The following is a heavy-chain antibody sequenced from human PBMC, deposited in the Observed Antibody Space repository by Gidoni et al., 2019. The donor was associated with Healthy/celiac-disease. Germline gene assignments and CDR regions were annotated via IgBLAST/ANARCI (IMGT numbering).Heavy chain of an antibody. J-gene: IGHJ4*02. CDR1: GFTFSSYW. CDR2: IKQDGSEK. D-gene: IGHD6-19*01. V-gene: IGHV3-7*01. CDR3: ALIEGGSSGWFPLFDY. Sequence: EVQLVESGGGLVQPGGSLRLSCAASGFTFSSYWMSWVRQAPGKGLEWVANIKQDGSEKYYVDSVKGRFTISRDNAKNSLYLQMNSLRAEDTAVYYCALIEGGSSGWFPLFDYWGQGTLVTVSS.